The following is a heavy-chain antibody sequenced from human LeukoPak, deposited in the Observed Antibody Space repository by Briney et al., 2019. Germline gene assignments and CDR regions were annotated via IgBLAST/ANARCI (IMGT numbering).Heavy chain of an antibody. V-gene: IGHV3-7*01. CDR2: INQDGSEK. CDR1: GFTFNTFW. J-gene: IGHJ6*03. CDR3: ARGSYYMDG. Sequence: GRSLRLSCAASGFTFNTFWMTCVRQAPGKGLEWVANINQDGSEKYYVDSVKGRFTISRDNAKNSLYLQVNSLRAEDTAVYYCARGSYYMDGWGKGTTVTVSS.